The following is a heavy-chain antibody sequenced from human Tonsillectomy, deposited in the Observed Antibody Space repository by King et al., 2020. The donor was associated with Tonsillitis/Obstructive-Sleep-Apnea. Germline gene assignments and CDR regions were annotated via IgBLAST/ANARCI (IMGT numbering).Heavy chain of an antibody. J-gene: IGHJ5*02. D-gene: IGHD3-3*01. CDR3: ARGAGAFWSGPINWFDP. CDR1: GYTFTSFP. CDR2: INTNTGNP. V-gene: IGHV7-4-1*02. Sequence: AQLVQSGSELKKPGASVKVSCKASGYTFTSFPMNWVRQAPGQGLEWMGWINTNTGNPRYAQGFTGRFVFSLDTSISTTYLQISSLQAEDTAVYYWARGAGAFWSGPINWFDPWGQGTLVTVSS.